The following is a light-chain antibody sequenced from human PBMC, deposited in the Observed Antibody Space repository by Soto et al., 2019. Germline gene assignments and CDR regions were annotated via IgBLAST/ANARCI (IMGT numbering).Light chain of an antibody. CDR3: SSYTGSSTLVYV. V-gene: IGLV2-14*01. J-gene: IGLJ1*01. Sequence: QSVLTQPASVSGSPGQSITISCTGTSSDVCGYNYVSWYQQHPGKAPKLVIYDVTNRPSGVSDRFSGSRSGNTASLTISGLQSEDEADYYCSSYTGSSTLVYVFGTGTKVTVL. CDR2: DVT. CDR1: SSDVCGYNY.